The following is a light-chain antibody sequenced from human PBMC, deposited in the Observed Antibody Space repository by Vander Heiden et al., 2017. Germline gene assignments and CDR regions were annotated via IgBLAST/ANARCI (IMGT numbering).Light chain of an antibody. V-gene: IGKV1-5*01. J-gene: IGKJ3*01. CDR2: DAS. Sequence: GDRVTITCRASQSISSWLAWYQQKPGKAPKLLIYDASSLESGVPSRFSGSGSGTEFTLTISSLQPDDFATYYCQQETSYCFTFGPGTKVDIK. CDR1: QSISSW. CDR3: QQETSYCFT.